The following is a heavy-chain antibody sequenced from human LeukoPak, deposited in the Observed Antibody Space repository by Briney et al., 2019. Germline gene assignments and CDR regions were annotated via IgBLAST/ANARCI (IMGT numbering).Heavy chain of an antibody. CDR3: AAGKVTREIDY. CDR1: GGSFSGYY. D-gene: IGHD5-18*01. J-gene: IGHJ4*02. CDR2: INHSGST. Sequence: SETLSLTCAVYGGSFSGYYWSWIRQPPGKGLEWIGEINHSGSTNYNPSLKSRVTISVDTSKNQFSLKLSSVTAADTAVYYCAAGKVTREIDYWGQGTLVTVSS. V-gene: IGHV4-34*01.